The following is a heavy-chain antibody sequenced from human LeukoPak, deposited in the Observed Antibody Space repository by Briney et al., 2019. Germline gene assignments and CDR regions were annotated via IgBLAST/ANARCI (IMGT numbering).Heavy chain of an antibody. V-gene: IGHV3-53*01. D-gene: IGHD3-22*01. J-gene: IGHJ3*02. CDR1: GFTVSSNY. CDR2: IYSGGST. CDR3: AREGQYYYDSSGYYRNSDAFDI. Sequence: GGSLRLSCAASGFTVSSNYMSWVRQAPGKGLEWVSVIYSGGSTYYADSVKGRFTISRDNSKNTLYLQMNSLRAEDTAVYYCAREGQYYYDSSGYYRNSDAFDIWGQGTMVTVSS.